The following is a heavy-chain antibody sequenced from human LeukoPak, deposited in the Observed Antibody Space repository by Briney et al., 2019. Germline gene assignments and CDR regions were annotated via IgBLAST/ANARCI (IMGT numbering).Heavy chain of an antibody. CDR2: ISAYNGNT. D-gene: IGHD2-2*01. CDR3: AREQCSSTSCYSSDY. V-gene: IGHV1-18*01. J-gene: IGHJ4*02. CDR1: GYTFNSYG. Sequence: APVKVSCKASGYTFNSYGISWVRQAPGQGLEWMGWISAYNGNTNYAQKLQGRVTMTTDTSTSTAYMELRSLRSDDTAVYYCAREQCSSTSCYSSDYWGQGTLVTVSS.